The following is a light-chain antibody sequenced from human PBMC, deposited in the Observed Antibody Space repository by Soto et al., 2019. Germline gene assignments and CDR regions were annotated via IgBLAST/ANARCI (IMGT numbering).Light chain of an antibody. CDR1: QSVSSN. V-gene: IGKV3-20*01. CDR2: GAS. CDR3: QQYGSSPQT. J-gene: IGKJ1*01. Sequence: EIVMTQSPASLCVSPGVSATLSCRASQSVSSNLAWDQQKAGQAPRLLIYGASSRATGIPDRVSGSGAGTDCTLTVSRLEPEDLAVDYCQQYGSSPQTFGQGTKVDIK.